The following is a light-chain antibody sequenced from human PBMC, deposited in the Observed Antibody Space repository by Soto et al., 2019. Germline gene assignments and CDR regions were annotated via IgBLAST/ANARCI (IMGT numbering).Light chain of an antibody. CDR1: QRVSSY. CDR2: DSS. J-gene: IGKJ4*01. Sequence: EIVLTQSPATLSLSPGERATLSCRASQRVSSYLAWYQQKPGQAPRLLIYDSSNRATGIPARFSGSGSGTDFTLPISSLQHEDCAICYCQQRSNWPPLTFGGGTKVEIK. CDR3: QQRSNWPPLT. V-gene: IGKV3-11*01.